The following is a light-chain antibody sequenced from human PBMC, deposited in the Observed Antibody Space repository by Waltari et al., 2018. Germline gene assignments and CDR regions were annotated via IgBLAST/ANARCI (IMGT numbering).Light chain of an antibody. CDR3: QQSYNNPRA. Sequence: DIQMTQSPSSLSASVGDRVAITCRASQSINNYVNWYQQKPGNAPKLLIYAASTLQSGVPSRFSGGGSGTDFTLTISSLQPEDFATYYWQQSYNNPRAFGQGTKVEIK. CDR2: AAS. V-gene: IGKV1-39*01. CDR1: QSINNY. J-gene: IGKJ1*01.